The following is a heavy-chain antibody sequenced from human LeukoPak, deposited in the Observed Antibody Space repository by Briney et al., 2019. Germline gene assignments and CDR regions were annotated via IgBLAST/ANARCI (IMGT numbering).Heavy chain of an antibody. CDR1: GVSFSGYY. Sequence: SETLSLTCAVYGVSFSGYYWSWIRQPPGKGLEWIGEISHSGSTNYNPSLKSRVTIPVDTSKNQFSLKLSSVTAADTAVYYCAKARYYDFWSGPRHYYYGMDVWGQGTTVTVSS. CDR3: AKARYYDFWSGPRHYYYGMDV. CDR2: ISHSGST. V-gene: IGHV4-34*01. J-gene: IGHJ6*02. D-gene: IGHD3-3*01.